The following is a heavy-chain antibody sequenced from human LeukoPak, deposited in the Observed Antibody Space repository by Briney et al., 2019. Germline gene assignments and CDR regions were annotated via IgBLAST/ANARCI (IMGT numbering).Heavy chain of an antibody. CDR2: INPNSGGT. J-gene: IGHJ4*02. Sequence: ASVKVSCKASGYTFTGYYMHWVRQAPGQGLEWMGWINPNSGGTNYAQKFQGRVTITRDTSISTAYMELSRLRSDDTAVYYCAREPSYCGGDCYSDYWGQGTLVTVSS. V-gene: IGHV1-2*02. CDR3: AREPSYCGGDCYSDY. D-gene: IGHD2-21*02. CDR1: GYTFTGYY.